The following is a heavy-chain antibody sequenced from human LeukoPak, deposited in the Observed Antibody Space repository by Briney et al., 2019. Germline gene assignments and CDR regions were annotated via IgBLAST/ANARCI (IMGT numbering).Heavy chain of an antibody. CDR1: GFTFSSYW. V-gene: IGHV3-23*01. J-gene: IGHJ4*02. CDR2: ISGSGGST. CDR3: AKIGSAANTDY. Sequence: HSGGSLRLSCAASGFTFSSYWMSWVRQAPGKGLEWVSAISGSGGSTYYADSVKGRFTISRDNSKNTLYLQMNSLRAEDTAVYYCAKIGSAANTDYWGQGTLVTVSS. D-gene: IGHD1-26*01.